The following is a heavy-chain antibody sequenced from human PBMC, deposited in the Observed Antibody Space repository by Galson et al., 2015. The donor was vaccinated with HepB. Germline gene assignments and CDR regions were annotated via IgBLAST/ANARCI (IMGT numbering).Heavy chain of an antibody. CDR3: AKELTEEMAPIYFDY. V-gene: IGHV3-30*18. CDR2: ISYDGSNK. CDR1: GFTFSSYG. Sequence: SLRLSCAASGFTFSSYGMHWVRQAPGKGLEWVAVISYDGSNKYYADSVKGRFTISRDNSKNTLYLQMNSLRAEDTAVYYCAKELTEEMAPIYFDYWGQGTLVTVSS. D-gene: IGHD5-24*01. J-gene: IGHJ4*02.